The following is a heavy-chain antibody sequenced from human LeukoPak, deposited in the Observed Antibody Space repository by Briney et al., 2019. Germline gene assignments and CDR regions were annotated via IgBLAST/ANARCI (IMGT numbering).Heavy chain of an antibody. CDR2: IYTSGST. Sequence: SQTLSLTCTVSGGSISSGSYYWSWIRQPAGKGLEWIGRIYTSGSTNYNPSLKSRVTISVDTSKNQFSLKLSSVTAADTAVYYCASYDLGPGGWFDPWGQGTLVTVSS. CDR3: ASYDLGPGGWFDP. D-gene: IGHD3-3*01. V-gene: IGHV4-61*02. CDR1: GGSISSGSYY. J-gene: IGHJ5*02.